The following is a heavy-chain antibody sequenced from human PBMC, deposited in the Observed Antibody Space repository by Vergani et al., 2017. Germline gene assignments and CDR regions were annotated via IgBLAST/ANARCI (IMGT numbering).Heavy chain of an antibody. CDR2: ISYDGSNK. V-gene: IGHV3-30-3*01. D-gene: IGHD6-6*01. J-gene: IGHJ6*03. CDR3: ARGAARHHYMDV. CDR1: GFTFSSYA. Sequence: QVQLVESGGGVVQPGRSLRLSCAASGFTFSSYAMHWVRQAPGKGLEWVSIISYDGSNKYYADSVKGRFTISRDNSKNTLYLQMNSLRAEDTAVYYCARGAARHHYMDVWDKGTTVTVS.